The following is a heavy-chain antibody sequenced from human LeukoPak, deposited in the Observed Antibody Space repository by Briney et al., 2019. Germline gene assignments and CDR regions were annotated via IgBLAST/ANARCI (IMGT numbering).Heavy chain of an antibody. CDR2: ISYDGSNK. Sequence: PGGSLRLSCAAPGFTFSSYAMHWVRQAPGKGLEWVAVISYDGSNKYYADSVKGRFTISRDNSKNTLYLQMNSLRAEDTAVYYCARDYMMVNWFDPWGQGTLVTVSS. CDR3: ARDYMMVNWFDP. J-gene: IGHJ5*02. CDR1: GFTFSSYA. D-gene: IGHD2-8*01. V-gene: IGHV3-30-3*01.